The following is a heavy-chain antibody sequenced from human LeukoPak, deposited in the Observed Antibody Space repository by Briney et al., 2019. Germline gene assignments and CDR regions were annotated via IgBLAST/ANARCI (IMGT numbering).Heavy chain of an antibody. CDR1: GYTFTGYY. CDR2: INPNSGGT. CDR3: ARVRWELHPPDY. J-gene: IGHJ4*02. V-gene: IGHV1-2*02. D-gene: IGHD1-26*01. Sequence: ASMKVSCKASGYTFTGYYMHWVRQAPGQGLEWMGWINPNSGGTNYARKFQGRVTMTRDTSISTAYMELSRLRSDDTAVYYCARVRWELHPPDYWGQGTLVTVSS.